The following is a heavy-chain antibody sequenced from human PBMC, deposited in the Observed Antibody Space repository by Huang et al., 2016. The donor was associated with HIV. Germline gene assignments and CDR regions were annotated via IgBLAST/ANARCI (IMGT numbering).Heavy chain of an antibody. J-gene: IGHJ2*01. V-gene: IGHV3-30-3*01. CDR1: GVTFSNYP. D-gene: IGHD4-17*01. Sequence: QVQLVESGGGVVQPGGSLRLACAAAGVTFSNYPMHWVRQAPGKGLEWGAVISYDDGSTTSVADSVKGRFTSSRDNSKNTVYLQMSSLRADDTAVFYCARDVLRGLGYFDVWGRGTLVTVSS. CDR2: ISYDDGSTT. CDR3: ARDVLRGLGYFDV.